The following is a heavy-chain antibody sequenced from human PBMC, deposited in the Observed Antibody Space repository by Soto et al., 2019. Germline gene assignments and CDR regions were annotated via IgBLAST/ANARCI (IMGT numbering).Heavy chain of an antibody. Sequence: EVQLVESGGGLVQPGGSLRLSCAASGFTVSSNSMSWVRQAPGKGLEWVSVTYSGGSTYYADSVKGRCTISRDNSKNTLYLQINSLRADDTAVYYCARVGDGSKAYGMDVWGLGTTVAVSS. J-gene: IGHJ6*02. CDR3: ARVGDGSKAYGMDV. CDR2: TYSGGST. V-gene: IGHV3-66*01. CDR1: GFTVSSNS. D-gene: IGHD3-3*01.